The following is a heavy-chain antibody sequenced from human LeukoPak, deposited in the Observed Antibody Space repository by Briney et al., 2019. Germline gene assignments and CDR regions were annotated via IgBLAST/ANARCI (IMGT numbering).Heavy chain of an antibody. Sequence: ASVKVSCKASGYTFTGYYMHWVRQAPGQGLEWMGWINPNSGGTNYAQKFQGRVTMTRDTSISTAYMELSRPRSDDTAVYYCAREGPGARSAAGDYWGQGTLVTVSS. V-gene: IGHV1-2*02. CDR1: GYTFTGYY. CDR2: INPNSGGT. J-gene: IGHJ4*02. D-gene: IGHD6-13*01. CDR3: AREGPGARSAAGDY.